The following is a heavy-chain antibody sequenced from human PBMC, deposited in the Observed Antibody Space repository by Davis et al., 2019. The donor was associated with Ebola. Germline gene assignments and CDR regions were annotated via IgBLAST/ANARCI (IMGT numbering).Heavy chain of an antibody. CDR3: ARDLLQLWSV. J-gene: IGHJ4*02. CDR1: GFTFSDYY. V-gene: IGHV3-11*06. CDR2: ISSSSSYT. Sequence: GESLKISCAASGFTFSDYYMSWIRQAPGKGLEWVSYISSSSSYTNYADSVKGRFTISRDNAKNSLYLQMNSLRAEDTAVYYCARDLLQLWSVWGQGTLVTVSS. D-gene: IGHD5-18*01.